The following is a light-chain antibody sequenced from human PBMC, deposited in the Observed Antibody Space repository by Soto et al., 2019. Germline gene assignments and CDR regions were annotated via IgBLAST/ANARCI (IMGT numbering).Light chain of an antibody. V-gene: IGLV2-14*01. CDR1: SSDVGGYNY. CDR3: SSYTSSSTLWV. Sequence: QSALPHPPSVSGSPGHSITISCTGTSSDVGGYNYVSWYQQHPGKAPKLMIYEVSNRPSGVSNRFSGSKSGNTASLTISGLQAEDEADYYCSSYTSSSTLWVFGTGTKVTVL. CDR2: EVS. J-gene: IGLJ1*01.